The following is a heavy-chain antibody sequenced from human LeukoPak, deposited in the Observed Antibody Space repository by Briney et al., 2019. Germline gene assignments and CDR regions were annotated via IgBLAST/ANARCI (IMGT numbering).Heavy chain of an antibody. CDR2: ISYDGSNK. Sequence: QAGGSLRLSCTASGFTFSSYGMHWVRQAPGKGLEWVAVISYDGSNKYYADSVKGRFTISRDNSKNTLYVLMNSLRAEDTAVYYCARDPAKFWSGHDYWGQGTLVTVSS. V-gene: IGHV3-30*03. CDR1: GFTFSSYG. CDR3: ARDPAKFWSGHDY. J-gene: IGHJ4*02. D-gene: IGHD3-3*01.